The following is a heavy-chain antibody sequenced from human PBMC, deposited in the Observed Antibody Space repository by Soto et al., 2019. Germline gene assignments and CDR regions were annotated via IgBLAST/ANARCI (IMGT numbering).Heavy chain of an antibody. CDR1: GGSFSGSY. CDR3: ARRRITIFGVVMIEGREV. D-gene: IGHD3-3*01. CDR2: LNHSGST. Sequence: SETLSLTCATQGGSFSGSYWSRTRQPPRKGLEWIGELNHSGSTNYNPSLKSRVTISVDTSKNQFSLKLSSLPAADTAVYYCARRRITIFGVVMIEGREVSGQGSTVTVS. J-gene: IGHJ6*02. V-gene: IGHV4-34*01.